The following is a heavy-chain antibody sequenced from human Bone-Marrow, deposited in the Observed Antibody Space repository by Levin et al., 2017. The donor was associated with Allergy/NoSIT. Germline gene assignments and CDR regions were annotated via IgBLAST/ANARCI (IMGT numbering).Heavy chain of an antibody. J-gene: IGHJ6*03. CDR3: ARVIGSSYYYYMDV. Sequence: GGSLRLSCAASGFTFTDYYMSWIRQAPGKGLEWVSYISSSSRYTNYADSVKGRFTISRDNAKNSLYLQMNSLRAEDTAVYYCARVIGSSYYYYMDVWGKGTTVTVSS. CDR1: GFTFTDYY. D-gene: IGHD6-13*01. CDR2: ISSSSRYT. V-gene: IGHV3-11*05.